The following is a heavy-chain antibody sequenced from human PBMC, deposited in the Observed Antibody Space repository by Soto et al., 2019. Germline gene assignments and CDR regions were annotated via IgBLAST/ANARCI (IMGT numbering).Heavy chain of an antibody. CDR2: IRSKAYGGTT. CDR3: TRVGCTNGVCYRGYYYYGMDV. Sequence: PGGSLRLSCTASGFTFGDYAMSWVRQAPGKGLEWVGFIRSKAYGGTTEYAASVKGRFTISRDDSKSIAYLQMNSLKTEDTAVYYFTRVGCTNGVCYRGYYYYGMDVWGQGTTVTVSS. CDR1: GFTFGDYA. J-gene: IGHJ6*02. V-gene: IGHV3-49*04. D-gene: IGHD2-8*01.